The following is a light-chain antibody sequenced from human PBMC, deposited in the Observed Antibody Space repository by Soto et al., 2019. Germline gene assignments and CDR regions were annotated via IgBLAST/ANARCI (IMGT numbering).Light chain of an antibody. CDR2: EVN. CDR1: SSDVGGCKF. Sequence: QSALTQPPSASGSPGQSVTISCTGTSSDVGGCKFVSWYQQYQGKPPQLIIYEVNKRPSAVPDRFSGSKSGNTASLTVSGLQAEDEADYYCSSCAGSNNPYVFGTGTKLTVL. V-gene: IGLV2-8*01. CDR3: SSCAGSNNPYV. J-gene: IGLJ1*01.